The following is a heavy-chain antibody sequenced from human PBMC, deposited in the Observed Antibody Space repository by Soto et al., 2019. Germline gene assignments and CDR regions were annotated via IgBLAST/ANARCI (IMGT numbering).Heavy chain of an antibody. Sequence: SETLSLTCAVSGGSISSGGYSWSWIRQPPGKGLEWIGYIYHSGSTYYNPSLKSRVTISVDRSKNQFSLKLSSVTAADTAVYYCARGSITIFGVVDGHFDYWGQGTLVTVSS. V-gene: IGHV4-30-2*01. J-gene: IGHJ4*02. CDR1: GGSISSGGYS. CDR3: ARGSITIFGVVDGHFDY. CDR2: IYHSGST. D-gene: IGHD3-3*01.